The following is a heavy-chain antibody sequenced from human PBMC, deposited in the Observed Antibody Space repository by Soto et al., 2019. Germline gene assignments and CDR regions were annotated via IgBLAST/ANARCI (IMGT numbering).Heavy chain of an antibody. J-gene: IGHJ4*02. V-gene: IGHV1-69*12. CDR3: AGDGPDSSGYQYYFDY. CDR2: IIPIFGTA. Sequence: QVQLVQSGAEVKKPGSSVKVSCKASGGTFSSYAISWVRQAPGQGLEWMGGIIPIFGTANYAQKFQGRVTITADESTRTAYMELSSLSSEDTAVYYCAGDGPDSSGYQYYFDYWGQGTLVTVSS. D-gene: IGHD3-22*01. CDR1: GGTFSSYA.